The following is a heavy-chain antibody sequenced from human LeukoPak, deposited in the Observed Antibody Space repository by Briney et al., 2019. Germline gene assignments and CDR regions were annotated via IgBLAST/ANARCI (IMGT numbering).Heavy chain of an antibody. V-gene: IGHV4-31*03. CDR3: ARVPYYYDSRGHLDAFDI. CDR1: GDSISIGGYY. Sequence: SETLSLTCSVSGDSISIGGYYWRWTRQHPGEGLEWIGYIYYRGSTRYNPSFKDRVTISVDTSKNQFSLRLSSVTAADTAVYYCARVPYYYDSRGHLDAFDIWGQGTMVTVSS. J-gene: IGHJ3*02. D-gene: IGHD3-22*01. CDR2: IYYRGST.